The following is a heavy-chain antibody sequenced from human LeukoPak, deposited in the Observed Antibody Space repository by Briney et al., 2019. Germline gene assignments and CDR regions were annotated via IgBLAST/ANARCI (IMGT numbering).Heavy chain of an antibody. D-gene: IGHD3-9*01. CDR3: ARQGYDILTGYIDAFDI. V-gene: IGHV4-59*08. J-gene: IGHJ3*02. CDR2: ISYSGST. CDR1: GFTFSDYY. Sequence: LRLSCAASGFTFSDYYMSWIRQPPGKGLEWIGYISYSGSTNYNPSLKSRVTISIDTSKNQFSLKLRSVTAADTAIYYCARQGYDILTGYIDAFDIWGQGTMVTVSS.